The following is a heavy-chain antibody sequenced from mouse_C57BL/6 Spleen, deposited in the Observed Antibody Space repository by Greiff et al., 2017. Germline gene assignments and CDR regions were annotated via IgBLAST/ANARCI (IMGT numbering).Heavy chain of an antibody. CDR2: IYPGDGDT. CDR1: GYAFSSYW. D-gene: IGHD1-1*01. Sequence: QVHVKQSGAELVKPGASVKISCKASGYAFSSYWMNWVKQRPGKGLEGIGQIYPGDGDTNYNGKFKGKATLTADKSSSTAYMQLSSLTSEDSAVYFCARLKAVGYFDYWGQGTTLTVSS. CDR3: ARLKAVGYFDY. J-gene: IGHJ2*01. V-gene: IGHV1-80*01.